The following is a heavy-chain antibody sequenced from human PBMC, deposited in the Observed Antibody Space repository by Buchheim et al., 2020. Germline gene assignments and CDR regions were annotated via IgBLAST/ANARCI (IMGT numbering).Heavy chain of an antibody. V-gene: IGHV4-31*03. J-gene: IGHJ2*01. CDR1: GGSISSGGYY. CDR2: IYYSGSN. Sequence: QVQLQESGPGLVKPSQTLSLTCTVSGGSISSGGYYWSWLRQHQGKGLEWIGYIYYSGSNYYTPSLKSRVTISVDTSKNQLSLKLSSVTAADTAVYYCARGYDSSGYYLWYFELWGRGTL. CDR3: ARGYDSSGYYLWYFEL. D-gene: IGHD3-22*01.